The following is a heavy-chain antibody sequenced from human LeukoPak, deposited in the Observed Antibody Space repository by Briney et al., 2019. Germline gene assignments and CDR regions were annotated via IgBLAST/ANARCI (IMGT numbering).Heavy chain of an antibody. Sequence: PGGSLRLSCAASGFTFSSYGMHWVRQAPGKGLEWVAFIRYDGSNKYYADSVKGRFTISRDNSKNTLYLQMNSLRAEDTAVYYCAKGSGYCSSTSCYTDYYYYYMDVWGKGTTVTVSS. J-gene: IGHJ6*03. CDR3: AKGSGYCSSTSCYTDYYYYYMDV. CDR1: GFTFSSYG. V-gene: IGHV3-30*02. CDR2: IRYDGSNK. D-gene: IGHD2-2*02.